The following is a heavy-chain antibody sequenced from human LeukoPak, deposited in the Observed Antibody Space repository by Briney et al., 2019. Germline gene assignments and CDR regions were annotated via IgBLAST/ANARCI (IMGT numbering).Heavy chain of an antibody. V-gene: IGHV3-23*01. J-gene: IGHJ4*02. CDR2: SGSGGST. Sequence: GGSLRLSCAASGFTFGSYAMSWVRQAPGKGLEWVSASGSGGSTYYAASVEGRFTISRDNSKNTLYLQMNSLRAEDTAVYYCAKSSTVVTTYFDYWGQGTLVTVSS. CDR3: AKSSTVVTTYFDY. D-gene: IGHD4-23*01. CDR1: GFTFGSYA.